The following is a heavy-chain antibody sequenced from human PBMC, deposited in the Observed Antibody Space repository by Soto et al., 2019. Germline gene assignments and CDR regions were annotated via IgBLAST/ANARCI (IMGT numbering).Heavy chain of an antibody. CDR1: GGSISSYY. Sequence: PSETLSLTCTVSGGSISSYYWSWIRQPPGKGLEWIGYIYYSGSTNYNPSLKSRVTISVDTSKNQFSLKLSSVTAADTAVYYCASYGGPSYDILTCYYSSASAADGMYVWGQGTTDTVS. J-gene: IGHJ6*02. V-gene: IGHV4-59*01. D-gene: IGHD3-9*01. CDR3: ASYGGPSYDILTCYYSSASAADGMYV. CDR2: IYYSGST.